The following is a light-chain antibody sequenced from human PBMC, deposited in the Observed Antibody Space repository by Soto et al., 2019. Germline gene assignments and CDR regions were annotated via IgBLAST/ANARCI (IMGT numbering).Light chain of an antibody. CDR1: QGISNH. CDR2: DAS. J-gene: IGKJ1*01. CDR3: QEYDSPPRT. V-gene: IGKV1-27*01. Sequence: EIELTQSTSSLSASVGGRVTITCRAGQGISNHLAWYQQKPGKVPKLLIYDASTLQSGVPSRFSGSGSGTDFTLTISSLQPEDVAAYYCQEYDSPPRTFGQGTKVDIK.